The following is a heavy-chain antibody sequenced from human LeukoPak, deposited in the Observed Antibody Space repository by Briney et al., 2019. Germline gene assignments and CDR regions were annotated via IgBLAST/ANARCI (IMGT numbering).Heavy chain of an antibody. V-gene: IGHV3-30-3*01. D-gene: IGHD4-23*01. CDR2: ISYDGSNK. Sequence: GGSLRLSCAASGFTFSSYAMHWVRQAPGKGLEWVAVISYDGSNKYYADSVKGRFTISRDNSKNTLYLQMNSLRAEDTAVYYCARGQGNSAFDIWGQGTMVTVSS. CDR3: ARGQGNSAFDI. J-gene: IGHJ3*02. CDR1: GFTFSSYA.